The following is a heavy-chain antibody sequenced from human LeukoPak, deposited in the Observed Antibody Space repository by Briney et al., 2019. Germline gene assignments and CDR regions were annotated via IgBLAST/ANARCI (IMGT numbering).Heavy chain of an antibody. CDR1: GYTFTSYD. D-gene: IGHD3-22*01. J-gene: IGHJ4*02. Sequence: ASVKVPCKASGYTFTSYDINWVRQATGQGLEWMGWMNPNSGNTGYAQKFQGRVTITRNTSISTAYMELSSLRSEDTAVYYCARGSRDYYDSSGQAIWGYWGQRTLVTVSS. CDR2: MNPNSGNT. V-gene: IGHV1-8*03. CDR3: ARGSRDYYDSSGQAIWGY.